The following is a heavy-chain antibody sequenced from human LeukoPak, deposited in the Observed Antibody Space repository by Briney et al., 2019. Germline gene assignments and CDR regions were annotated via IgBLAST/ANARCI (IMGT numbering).Heavy chain of an antibody. CDR3: ARRVAALGAFDI. V-gene: IGHV5-51*01. J-gene: IGHJ3*02. Sequence: GESLKISCRGSGYSLTSYWIAWVRQMPGKGLEWMGIIYPGDSETRYSPSFQGQVTISADKSISTAYLQWSSLKASDTAMYYCARRVAALGAFDIWGQGTMVTVSS. CDR1: GYSLTSYW. D-gene: IGHD6-19*01. CDR2: IYPGDSET.